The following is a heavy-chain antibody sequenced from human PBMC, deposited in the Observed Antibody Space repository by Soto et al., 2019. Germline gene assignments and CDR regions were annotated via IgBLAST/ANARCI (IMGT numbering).Heavy chain of an antibody. Sequence: GGSLRLSCAASGFTFSSYGMHWVRQAPGKGLEWVAVISYDGSNKYYADSVKGRFTISRDNSKNTLYLQMNSLRAEDTAVYYCAKDYHDILTGYSLIGPKLDYWGQGTLVTVSS. V-gene: IGHV3-30*18. CDR3: AKDYHDILTGYSLIGPKLDY. J-gene: IGHJ4*02. CDR1: GFTFSSYG. CDR2: ISYDGSNK. D-gene: IGHD3-9*01.